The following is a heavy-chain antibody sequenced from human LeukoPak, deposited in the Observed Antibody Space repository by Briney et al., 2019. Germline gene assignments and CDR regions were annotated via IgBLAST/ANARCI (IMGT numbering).Heavy chain of an antibody. CDR1: GGSFSTYS. D-gene: IGHD3-16*01. CDR2: IYYSVST. V-gene: IGHV4-59*01. J-gene: IGHJ4*02. Sequence: PSETLSLTCTVSGGSFSTYSWSWIRQPPGKGLEWIGYIYYSVSTDYNPSLKSRVTMSLDTSKNQFSLNLRSVTAADTAVYYCTRAVITFGAAVAKGFDCWGQGTLVTVSS. CDR3: TRAVITFGAAVAKGFDC.